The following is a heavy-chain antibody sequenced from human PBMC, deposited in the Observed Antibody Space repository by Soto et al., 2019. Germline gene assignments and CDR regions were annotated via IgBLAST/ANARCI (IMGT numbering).Heavy chain of an antibody. CDR2: IYYSGST. Sequence: SETLSLTCTVSGGSVSSGSYYWSWIRQPPGKGLEWIGYIYYSGSTNYNPSLKSRVTISVDTSKNQFSLKLSSVTAADTAVYYCARRARQYYYYGMDVWGQGTTVTVSS. D-gene: IGHD6-6*01. CDR3: ARRARQYYYYGMDV. V-gene: IGHV4-61*01. J-gene: IGHJ6*02. CDR1: GGSVSSGSYY.